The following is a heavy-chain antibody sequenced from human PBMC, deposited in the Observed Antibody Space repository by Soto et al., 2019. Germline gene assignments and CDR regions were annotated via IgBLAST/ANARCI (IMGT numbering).Heavy chain of an antibody. V-gene: IGHV3-49*04. CDR2: IRSKAYGGTT. J-gene: IGHJ4*02. D-gene: IGHD3-22*01. CDR1: GFTFGDYA. Sequence: GSLRLSCTASGFTFGDYAMSWVRQAPGKGLEWVGFIRSKAYGGTTEYAASVKGRFTISRDDSKSIAYLQMNSLKTEDTAVYYCTRARMVHYYDSSGPSLAYFDYWGQGTLVTVSS. CDR3: TRARMVHYYDSSGPSLAYFDY.